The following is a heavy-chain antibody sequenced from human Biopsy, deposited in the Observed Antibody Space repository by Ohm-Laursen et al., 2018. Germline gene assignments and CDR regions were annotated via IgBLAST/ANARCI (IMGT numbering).Heavy chain of an antibody. Sequence: ASVKVSCNASGYTFSSYAITWVRHAPGQGLERMGWITADNTNSAQKFQGRLTMTTDISTSTAYMDLKGLRSDDPAIYYCARAFGGAYYSYAFDLWGQGTLVTVSS. CDR3: ARAFGGAYYSYAFDL. D-gene: IGHD2-21*02. J-gene: IGHJ3*01. CDR2: ITADNT. V-gene: IGHV1-18*01. CDR1: GYTFSSYA.